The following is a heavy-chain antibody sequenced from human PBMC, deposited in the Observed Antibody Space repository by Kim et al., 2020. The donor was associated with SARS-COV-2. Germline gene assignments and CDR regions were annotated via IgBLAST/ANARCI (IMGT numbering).Heavy chain of an antibody. Sequence: SETLSLTCAVYGGSFSGYYWSWIRQPPGKGLEWIGEINHSGSTNYNPSLKSRVTISVDTSKNQFSLKLSSVTAADTAVYYCARGSGITMVRGAHRYFDYWGQGTLVTVSS. D-gene: IGHD3-10*01. J-gene: IGHJ4*02. CDR1: GGSFSGYY. CDR3: ARGSGITMVRGAHRYFDY. V-gene: IGHV4-34*01. CDR2: INHSGST.